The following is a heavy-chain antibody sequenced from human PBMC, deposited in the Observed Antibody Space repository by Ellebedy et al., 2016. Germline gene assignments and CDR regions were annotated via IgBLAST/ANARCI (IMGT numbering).Heavy chain of an antibody. CDR2: IKQDGSEK. CDR3: ARDRIAAAGPVGDAFNI. V-gene: IGHV3-7*01. J-gene: IGHJ3*02. D-gene: IGHD6-13*01. Sequence: GESLKISXAASGFTFSNYWMTWVRQAPGKGLEWVASIKQDGSEKYYVDSVKGRFTISRDNAKNSLYLQMDSLRAEDTAVYYCARDRIAAAGPVGDAFNIWGQGTMVTVSS. CDR1: GFTFSNYW.